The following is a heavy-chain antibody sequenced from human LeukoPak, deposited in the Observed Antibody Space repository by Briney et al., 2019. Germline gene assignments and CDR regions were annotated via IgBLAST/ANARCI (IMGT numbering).Heavy chain of an antibody. J-gene: IGHJ4*02. CDR3: ARFDGGFDS. CDR1: GFTFKSFV. Sequence: PGGSLRLSCAASGFTFKSFVMGWVRQAPGRGLEWVSYISKRSGHIYHTDSVEGRFTTSRDNANDSVYLQMNNLRVEDTAIYFCARFDGGFDSWGQGTLVTV. CDR2: ISKRSGHI. V-gene: IGHV3-21*05. D-gene: IGHD3-9*01.